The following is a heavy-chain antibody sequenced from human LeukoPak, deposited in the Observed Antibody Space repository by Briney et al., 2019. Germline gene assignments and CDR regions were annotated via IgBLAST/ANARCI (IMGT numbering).Heavy chain of an antibody. CDR3: AKFRVLWFGELSRFFDY. D-gene: IGHD3-10*01. J-gene: IGHJ4*02. Sequence: GGSLRLSCAASGFTFSSYAMSWVRQDPGKGLEWVSAISGSGGSTYYADSVKGRFTISRDNSKNTLYLQMNSLRAEDTAVYYCAKFRVLWFGELSRFFDYWGQGTLVTVSS. CDR2: ISGSGGST. CDR1: GFTFSSYA. V-gene: IGHV3-23*01.